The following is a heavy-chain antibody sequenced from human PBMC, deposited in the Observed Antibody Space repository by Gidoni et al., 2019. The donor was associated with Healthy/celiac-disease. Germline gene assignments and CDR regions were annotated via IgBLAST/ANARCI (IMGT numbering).Heavy chain of an antibody. V-gene: IGHV4-31*03. CDR2: IYYSGST. CDR3: ARDLYYGSGSHDAFDI. J-gene: IGHJ3*02. D-gene: IGHD3-10*01. Sequence: QVQLQESGPGLVKPSQTLSLTCTVSGASISSGGYYWSWIRQQPGKGLEWIGYIYYSGSTYYNPSLKSRVTISVDTSKNQFSLKLSSVTAADTAVYYCARDLYYGSGSHDAFDIWGQGTMVTVSS. CDR1: GASISSGGYY.